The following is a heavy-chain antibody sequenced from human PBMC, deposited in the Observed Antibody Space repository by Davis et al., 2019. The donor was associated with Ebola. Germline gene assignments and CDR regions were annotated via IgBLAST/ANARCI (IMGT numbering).Heavy chain of an antibody. Sequence: MPSETLSLTCTVSGGSITSNDYYWGWIRQPPGKGLEWIGSIYYSGSTYYNPSLKSRVTISVDTSKNQFSLKLSSVTAADTAVYYCARLPSGDHGMDVWGQGTTVTVSS. V-gene: IGHV4-39*01. CDR3: ARLPSGDHGMDV. CDR2: IYYSGST. CDR1: GGSITSNDYY. D-gene: IGHD3-10*01. J-gene: IGHJ6*02.